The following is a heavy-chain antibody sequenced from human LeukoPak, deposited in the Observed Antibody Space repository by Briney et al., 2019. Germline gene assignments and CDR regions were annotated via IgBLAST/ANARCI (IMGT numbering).Heavy chain of an antibody. CDR1: GFTVSSNY. J-gene: IGHJ4*02. CDR3: ARRGYCSSTSCYNEDC. V-gene: IGHV3-53*01. D-gene: IGHD2-2*01. Sequence: GALRLSCAASGFTVSSNYMSWVRQAPGKGLEWVSVIYSGGSTYYADSVKGRFTISRDNSKNTLYLQMNSLRAEDTAVYYCARRGYCSSTSCYNEDCWGQGTLVTVSS. CDR2: IYSGGST.